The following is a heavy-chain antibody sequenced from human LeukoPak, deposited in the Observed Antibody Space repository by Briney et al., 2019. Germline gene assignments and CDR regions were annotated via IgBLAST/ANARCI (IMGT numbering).Heavy chain of an antibody. J-gene: IGHJ4*02. CDR3: ARVLPNYYDSSSYYYIPYYFDY. Sequence: SETLSLTCTVSSGSISSYYWSWIRQPPGKGLEWIGFFYYTGSTNYNPSLKSRVTISVDTSKNQFSLKLSSVTAADTAVYYCARVLPNYYDSSSYYYIPYYFDYWGQGTLVTVSS. CDR1: SGSISSYY. V-gene: IGHV4-59*01. CDR2: FYYTGST. D-gene: IGHD3-22*01.